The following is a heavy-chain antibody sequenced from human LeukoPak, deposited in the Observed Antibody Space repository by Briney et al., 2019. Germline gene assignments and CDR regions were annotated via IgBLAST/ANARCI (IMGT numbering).Heavy chain of an antibody. CDR1: GYTFTDYY. J-gene: IGHJ5*02. CDR3: ARDSRPIVGPPGGYWFDP. CDR2: INPNSVDT. D-gene: IGHD1-26*01. Sequence: ASVKVSCKASGYTFTDYYMHWVRQAPGQGLEWMGWINPNSVDTNYAQKFQGRVTMTRDTSISTAYMELSRLGSDDMAVYYCARDSRPIVGPPGGYWFDPWGQGTLVTVSS. V-gene: IGHV1-2*02.